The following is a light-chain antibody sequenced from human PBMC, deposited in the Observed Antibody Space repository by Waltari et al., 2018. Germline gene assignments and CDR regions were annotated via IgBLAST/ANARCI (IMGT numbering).Light chain of an antibody. J-gene: IGKJ5*01. CDR1: QSVLYRSDNKNY. Sequence: DIVMTQSPDSLAVSLGERATINCKSSQSVLYRSDNKNYLGWYQQKPGLPPKLLIYWASTRESGVPDRFIGSGSGTDFTLTISSLQAEDVAVYYCQQYYSSPVTFGQGTRLEIK. V-gene: IGKV4-1*01. CDR2: WAS. CDR3: QQYYSSPVT.